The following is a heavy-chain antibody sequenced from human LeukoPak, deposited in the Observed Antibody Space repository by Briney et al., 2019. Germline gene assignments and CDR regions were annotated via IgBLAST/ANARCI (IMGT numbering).Heavy chain of an antibody. Sequence: PSETLSLTCAVYGGSFSGYYWSWIRQPPGKGLEWIGEINHSGSTNYNPSLKSRVTISVDTSKNQFSLKLSSVTAADTAVYYCASRLPPSWYFDLWGRGTLVTVSS. CDR3: ASRLPPSWYFDL. CDR1: GGSFSGYY. J-gene: IGHJ2*01. V-gene: IGHV4-34*01. CDR2: INHSGST.